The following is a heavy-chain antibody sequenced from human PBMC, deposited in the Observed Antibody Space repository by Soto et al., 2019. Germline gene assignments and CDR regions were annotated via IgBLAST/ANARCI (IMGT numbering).Heavy chain of an antibody. D-gene: IGHD2-2*01. J-gene: IGHJ5*02. CDR2: ISGSGGST. CDR1: GFTFSSYA. V-gene: IGHV3-23*01. Sequence: GGSLRLSCAASGFTFSSYAMSWVRQAPGKGLEWVSAISGSGGSTYYADSVKGRFTISRDNSKNTLYLQMNSLRAEDTAVYYCAKDHISGQASSYGARKYCSSTSCYEWFDPWGQGTLVTVSS. CDR3: AKDHISGQASSYGARKYCSSTSCYEWFDP.